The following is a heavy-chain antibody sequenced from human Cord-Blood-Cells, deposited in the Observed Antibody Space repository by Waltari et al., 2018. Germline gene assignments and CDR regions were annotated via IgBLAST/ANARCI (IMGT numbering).Heavy chain of an antibody. CDR1: GFTFSTSG. Sequence: QVQLVESGGGVVQPGESLRLSCAASGFTFSTSGLHWVRQAPGKGLEWVAYIRPYGSNINYADSVKGRFTISRDNSKNTLYLQMNSLRAEDTAVYYCATYSASRGFNYWGQGTLVTVSS. CDR3: ATYSASRGFNY. V-gene: IGHV3-30*02. J-gene: IGHJ4*02. CDR2: IRPYGSNI. D-gene: IGHD6-13*01.